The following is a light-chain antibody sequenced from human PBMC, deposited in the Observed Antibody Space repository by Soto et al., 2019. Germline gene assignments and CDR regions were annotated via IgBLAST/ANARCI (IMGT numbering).Light chain of an antibody. CDR2: EGS. J-gene: IGLJ2*01. Sequence: QSALTQPASVSGSPGQSITISCTGTSSDVGSYNLVSWYQHHPGKAPKLMIYEGSKRPSGVSNRFSGSKSGNTASLTISGLQAEAEADYYCCSSAGSSTWIFAGGTKLTVL. CDR1: SSDVGSYNL. V-gene: IGLV2-23*01. CDR3: CSSAGSSTWI.